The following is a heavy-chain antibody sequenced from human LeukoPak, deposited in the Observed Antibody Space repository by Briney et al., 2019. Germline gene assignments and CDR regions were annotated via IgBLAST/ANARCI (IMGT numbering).Heavy chain of an antibody. CDR2: ISAYNGNT. CDR3: ARAAWYYDYVWGSYRPFDY. CDR1: GYTFTSYG. V-gene: IGHV1-18*04. D-gene: IGHD3-16*02. Sequence: ASVKVSCKASGYTFTSYGISWVRQAPGQGLEWMGWISAYNGNTNYAQKLQGRVTMTTDTSTSTAYMELRSLRSDDTAVYYCARAAWYYDYVWGSYRPFDYWGQGTLVTVSS. J-gene: IGHJ4*02.